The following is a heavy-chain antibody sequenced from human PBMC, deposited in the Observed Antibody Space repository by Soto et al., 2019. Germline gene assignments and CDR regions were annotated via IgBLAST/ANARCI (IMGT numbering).Heavy chain of an antibody. Sequence: GGSLRLSCAASGFTFSSYGMHWVRQAPGKGLEWVAVIWYDGSNKYYADSVKGRFTISRDNSKNTLYLQMNSLRAEDTAVYYCARFPYSSGWYGMDVWGQGTKVTVSS. CDR3: ARFPYSSGWYGMDV. J-gene: IGHJ6*02. CDR1: GFTFSSYG. CDR2: IWYDGSNK. V-gene: IGHV3-33*01. D-gene: IGHD6-19*01.